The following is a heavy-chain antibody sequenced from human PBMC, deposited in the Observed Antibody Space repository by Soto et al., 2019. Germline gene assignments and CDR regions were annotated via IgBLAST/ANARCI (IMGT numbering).Heavy chain of an antibody. CDR3: ARGGWGRRTSGDEGGGNAFDI. V-gene: IGHV4-31*03. CDR1: GGSISSGGYY. Sequence: QVQLQESGPGLVKPSQTLSLTCTVSGGSISSGGYYWSWIRQHPGKGLEWIGYIYYSGSTYYNPSREKRMSKSVAACTTQLSLKLSSGSAADTAVYYCARGGWGRRTSGDEGGGNAFDIWGQGTMVTVSS. CDR2: IYYSGST. D-gene: IGHD2-2*01. J-gene: IGHJ3*02.